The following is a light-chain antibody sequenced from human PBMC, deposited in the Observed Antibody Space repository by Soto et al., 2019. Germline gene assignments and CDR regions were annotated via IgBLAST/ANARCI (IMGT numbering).Light chain of an antibody. CDR3: QSFDSSRIGLL. CDR2: DTT. V-gene: IGLV1-40*01. Sequence: QSVLTQPPSVTGAPGQRVTISCTGSHSDNGAGYGVHWYQQFPHSAPKLLIYDTTNRPSGVPDRFSGSRSGTSASLAITGLQAEDEADYYCQSFDSSRIGLLFGGGTKVTVL. J-gene: IGLJ2*01. CDR1: HSDNGAGYG.